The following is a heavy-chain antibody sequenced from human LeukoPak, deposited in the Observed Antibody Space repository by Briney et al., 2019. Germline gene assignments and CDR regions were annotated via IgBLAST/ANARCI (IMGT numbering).Heavy chain of an antibody. CDR1: GYSISGGYY. J-gene: IGHJ4*02. D-gene: IGHD3-22*01. CDR2: IYTSGST. Sequence: SETLSLTCSVSGYSISGGYYWGWTRQPAGKGLEWIGRIYTSGSTNYNPSLKSRVTMSVDTSKTQFSLKLSSVTAADTAVHYCAGPFDYYDSSGYYAFDYWGQGTLVTVSS. V-gene: IGHV4-4*07. CDR3: AGPFDYYDSSGYYAFDY.